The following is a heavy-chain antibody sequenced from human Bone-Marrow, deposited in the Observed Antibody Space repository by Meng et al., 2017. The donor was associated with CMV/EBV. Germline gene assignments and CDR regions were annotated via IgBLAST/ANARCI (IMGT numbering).Heavy chain of an antibody. CDR3: AKDPSIAVAGTGWFDP. Sequence: AMSWVRQAPGKGLEWVSAISGSGGSTYYADSVKGRFTISRDNSKNTLYLQMNSLRAEDTAVYYCAKDPSIAVAGTGWFDPWGQGTLVTVSS. J-gene: IGHJ5*02. CDR1: A. D-gene: IGHD6-19*01. CDR2: ISGSGGST. V-gene: IGHV3-23*01.